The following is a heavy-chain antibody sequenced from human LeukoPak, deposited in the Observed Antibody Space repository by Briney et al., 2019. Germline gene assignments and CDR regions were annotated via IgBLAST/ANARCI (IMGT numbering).Heavy chain of an antibody. Sequence: GGSLRLSCAASGNYWMHWVRQVPGKGLVWVSHINSDGSWTSYADSVKGRFTISKDNAKNTVYLQMNSLKAEDTAVYYCVSFYETYWGRGTLVTVSS. CDR3: VSFYETY. CDR1: GNYW. V-gene: IGHV3-74*01. CDR2: INSDGSWT. D-gene: IGHD2/OR15-2a*01. J-gene: IGHJ4*02.